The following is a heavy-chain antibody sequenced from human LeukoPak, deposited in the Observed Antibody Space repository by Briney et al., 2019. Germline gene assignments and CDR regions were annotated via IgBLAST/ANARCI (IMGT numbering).Heavy chain of an antibody. CDR3: ARVRRGYSYGHLVFDY. V-gene: IGHV4-30-2*01. J-gene: IGHJ4*02. Sequence: SQTLSLTCTVSGGSISSGGYYWSWIRQPPGKGLEWIGEINHSGSTNYNPSLKSRVTISVDTSKNQFSLKLSSVTAADTAVYYCARVRRGYSYGHLVFDYWGQGTLVTVSS. CDR2: INHSGST. CDR1: GGSISSGGYY. D-gene: IGHD5-18*01.